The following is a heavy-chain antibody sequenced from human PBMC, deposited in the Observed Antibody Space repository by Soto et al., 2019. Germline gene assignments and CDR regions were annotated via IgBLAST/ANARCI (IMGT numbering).Heavy chain of an antibody. Sequence: GGSLRLSCAASGFTFNNYAINWVRQSPGKGLEWVSVISGSAGSTYYADSVKGRFTITRDNSKNTLYLQMNRLRAEDTAVYYCAKAGGAAGTVDYFDYWGQGTLVTVSA. J-gene: IGHJ4*02. V-gene: IGHV3-23*01. CDR1: GFTFNNYA. CDR2: ISGSAGST. D-gene: IGHD6-13*01. CDR3: AKAGGAAGTVDYFDY.